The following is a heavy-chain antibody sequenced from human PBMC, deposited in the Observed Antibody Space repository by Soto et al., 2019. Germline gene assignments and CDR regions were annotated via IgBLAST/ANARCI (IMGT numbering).Heavy chain of an antibody. Sequence: QVQLVQSGGEVKTPGASVTVSCKASGYTFINYHITWVRQAPGQGLEWMAWINTYHGMTDYAQKFQGRVTMTRDTSTSTAYMELRNLGSDDTAVYFCAKSPRGEMATDWGQGTLVTVSS. V-gene: IGHV1-18*01. CDR1: GYTFINYH. D-gene: IGHD5-12*01. CDR2: INTYHGMT. CDR3: AKSPRGEMATD. J-gene: IGHJ4*02.